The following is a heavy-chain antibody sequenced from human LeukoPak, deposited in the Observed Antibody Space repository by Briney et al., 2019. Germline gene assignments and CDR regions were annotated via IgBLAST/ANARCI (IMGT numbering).Heavy chain of an antibody. CDR2: IYYSGST. J-gene: IGHJ6*02. CDR3: ARQPYSSSWPYYYYGMDV. CDR1: GGSISSSSYY. Sequence: SEILSLTCTVSGGSISSSSYYWGWIRQPPGKGLEWIGSIYYSGSTYYNPSLKSRVTISVDTSKNQFSLKLSSVTAADTAVYYCARQPYSSSWPYYYYGMDVWGQGTTVTVSS. V-gene: IGHV4-39*01. D-gene: IGHD6-13*01.